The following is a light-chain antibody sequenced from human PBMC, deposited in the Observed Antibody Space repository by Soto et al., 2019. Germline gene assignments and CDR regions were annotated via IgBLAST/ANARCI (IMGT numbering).Light chain of an antibody. CDR3: QQYGSSPPMYT. CDR1: QSVSSSY. Sequence: EIVLTQSPGTLSLSPGERANLSCRASQSVSSSYLAWYQQKPGQAPRLLIYGASGRATGIPDRFSGSGSGTDFTLTISRLEPEDFAVYYCQQYGSSPPMYTFGQGTKLEIK. CDR2: GAS. J-gene: IGKJ2*01. V-gene: IGKV3-20*01.